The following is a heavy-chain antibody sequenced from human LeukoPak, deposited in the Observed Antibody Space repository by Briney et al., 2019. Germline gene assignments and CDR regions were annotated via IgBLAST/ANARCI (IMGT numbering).Heavy chain of an antibody. CDR3: ARDPEVRGQIFDY. J-gene: IGHJ4*02. D-gene: IGHD3-10*01. Sequence: SETLSLTCTVSGASIRSSSYYWGWIRQPPGKGLEWIGSFYYSGSTYYHPSLKSRVTISVDTSKNQFSLKLSSVTAADTAVYYCARDPEVRGQIFDYWGQGTLVTVSS. CDR2: FYYSGST. V-gene: IGHV4-39*07. CDR1: GASIRSSSYY.